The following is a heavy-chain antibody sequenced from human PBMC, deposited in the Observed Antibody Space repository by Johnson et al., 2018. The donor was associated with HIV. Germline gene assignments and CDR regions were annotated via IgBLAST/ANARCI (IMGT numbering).Heavy chain of an antibody. CDR1: GFTFSDYY. Sequence: LLVESGGGLVKPGGSLRLSCVASGFTFSDYYMSWIRQAPGKGLEWVSYISSSGSTIYYADSVNGRFTISRDNAKNSLYLQMNSLRAEDTAVYYCARVNYDSSGSFDIWGQGTMVTVSS. J-gene: IGHJ3*02. CDR2: ISSSGSTI. V-gene: IGHV3-11*04. D-gene: IGHD3-22*01. CDR3: ARVNYDSSGSFDI.